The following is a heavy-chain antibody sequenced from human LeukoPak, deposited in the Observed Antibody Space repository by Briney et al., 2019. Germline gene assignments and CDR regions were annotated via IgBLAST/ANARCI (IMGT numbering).Heavy chain of an antibody. V-gene: IGHV3-15*01. CDR1: GFTFSNAW. J-gene: IGHJ4*02. Sequence: GGALRLSCAASGFTFSNAWMSWGRQAPGKGVEWVGRVKSKPNGGTTDYAAPVKGRFTISRDDSKNTLYLEMYSLKTADTAVYYCTALGYPQSFDDWGQGTLVTVS. CDR3: TALGYPQSFDD. CDR2: VKSKPNGGTT. D-gene: IGHD2-15*01.